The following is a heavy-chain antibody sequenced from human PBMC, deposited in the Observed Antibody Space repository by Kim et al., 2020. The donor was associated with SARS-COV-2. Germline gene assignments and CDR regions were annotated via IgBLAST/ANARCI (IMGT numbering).Heavy chain of an antibody. CDR3: ARGVEQWLAAPDQYFQH. D-gene: IGHD6-19*01. J-gene: IGHJ1*01. CDR2: IYHSGST. V-gene: IGHV4-4*02. CDR1: GGSISSSNW. Sequence: SETLSLTCAVSGGSISSSNWWSWVRQPPGKGLEWIGEIYHSGSTNYNPSIKSRVTISVDKSKNQFSLKLSSVTAADTAVYYCARGVEQWLAAPDQYFQHWGQGTLVTVSS.